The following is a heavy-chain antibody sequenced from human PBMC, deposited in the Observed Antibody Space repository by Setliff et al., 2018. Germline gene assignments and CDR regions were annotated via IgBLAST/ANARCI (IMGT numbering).Heavy chain of an antibody. CDR1: GYTFTTYA. V-gene: IGHV7-4-1*02. CDR3: ATGSLVAAGTGH. CDR2: INTRTGNP. J-gene: IGHJ4*02. Sequence: AASVKVSCKASGYTFTTYAMNWVRQAPGQGLEWMGYINTRTGNPMYAQGFTGRFVFSLDPSVSTAYLQISSLKAEDTALYYCATGSLVAAGTGHWGQGTLVTVSS. D-gene: IGHD6-13*01.